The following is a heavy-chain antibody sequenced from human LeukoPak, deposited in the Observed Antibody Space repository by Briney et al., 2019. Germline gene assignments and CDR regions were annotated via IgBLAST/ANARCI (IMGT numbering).Heavy chain of an antibody. CDR1: GYTFTSYY. CDR3: ARAEPYYDFWSGYYGSGYYYGMDV. V-gene: IGHV1-46*01. D-gene: IGHD3-3*01. CDR2: INPSGGST. J-gene: IGHJ6*02. Sequence: ASVKVSRKASGYTFTSYYMHWVRQAPGQGLEWMGIINPSGGSTSYAQKFQGRVTMTRDTSTGTVYMELSSLRSEDTAVYYCARAEPYYDFWSGYYGSGYYYGMDVWGQGTTVTVSS.